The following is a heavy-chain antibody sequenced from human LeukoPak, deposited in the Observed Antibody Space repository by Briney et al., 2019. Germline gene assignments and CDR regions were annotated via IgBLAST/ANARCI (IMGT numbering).Heavy chain of an antibody. Sequence: GASVKVSCKASGYTFTSYGISWVRQAPGQGLEWMGWTSAYNGNTNYAQKLQGRVTMTTDTSTSTAYMELRSLRSDDTAVYYCARVRNQFLTGYSPQLFDYWGQGTLVTVSS. D-gene: IGHD3-9*01. CDR3: ARVRNQFLTGYSPQLFDY. CDR1: GYTFTSYG. V-gene: IGHV1-18*01. J-gene: IGHJ4*02. CDR2: TSAYNGNT.